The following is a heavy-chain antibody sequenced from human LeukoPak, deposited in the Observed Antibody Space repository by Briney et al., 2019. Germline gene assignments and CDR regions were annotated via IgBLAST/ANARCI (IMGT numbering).Heavy chain of an antibody. CDR3: ATNYGDYGYYYYYMDV. CDR1: GLTFSSYE. CDR2: ISSSGSTI. D-gene: IGHD4-17*01. V-gene: IGHV3-48*03. J-gene: IGHJ6*03. Sequence: GGSLRLSCAASGLTFSSYEMNWVRQAPGKGLEWVSYISSSGSTIYYADSVKGRFTISRDNAKNSLYLQMNSLRAEDTAVYYCATNYGDYGYYYYYMDVWGKGTTVTVSS.